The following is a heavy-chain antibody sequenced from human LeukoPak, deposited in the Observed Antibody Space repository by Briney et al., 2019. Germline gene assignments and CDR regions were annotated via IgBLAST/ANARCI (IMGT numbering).Heavy chain of an antibody. D-gene: IGHD5-12*01. CDR3: AKGRSGYAYDY. CDR2: IRYDGSNK. Sequence: GGSLRLSCAAPGFTSSSYKMNWVGQAPAKGLDWAAFIRYDGSNKYYADSVKGRFTISRDNSKNTLYLQMNSLRAEDTAVYYCAKGRSGYAYDYWGQGTLVTVSS. V-gene: IGHV3-30*02. CDR1: GFTSSSYK. J-gene: IGHJ4*02.